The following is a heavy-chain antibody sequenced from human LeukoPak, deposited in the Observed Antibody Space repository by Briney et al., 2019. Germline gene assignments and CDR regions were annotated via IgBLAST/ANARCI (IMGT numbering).Heavy chain of an antibody. D-gene: IGHD3-16*02. CDR1: VGTFISYA. J-gene: IGHJ5*02. CDR3: GRSRYYDYAWGSHRYIYNWIDP. CDR2: LIPTFGIP. Sequence: GASVTVSCKASVGTFISYAINWVRQAPGQGLEWMGGLIPTFGIPNYAQKFQGRVTITADESSTTAYMELSSLRSEDTAVYYCGRSRYYDYAWGSHRYIYNWIDPWGQGTLVTVSS. V-gene: IGHV1-69*13.